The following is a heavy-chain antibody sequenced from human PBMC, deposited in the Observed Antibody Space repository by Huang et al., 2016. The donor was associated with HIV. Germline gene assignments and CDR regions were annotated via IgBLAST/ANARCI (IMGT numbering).Heavy chain of an antibody. D-gene: IGHD3-22*01. CDR2: IIPIFGTA. CDR1: GGTFSSYA. J-gene: IGHJ4*02. V-gene: IGHV1-69*01. CDR3: ARVESRRYYDSSGYYY. Sequence: QVQLVQSGAEVKKPGSSVKVSCKASGGTFSSYAISWVRQAPGQGRGGMGGIIPIFGTANYAQKFQGRVTITADESTSTAYMELSSLRSEDTAVYYCARVESRRYYDSSGYYYWGQGTLVTVSS.